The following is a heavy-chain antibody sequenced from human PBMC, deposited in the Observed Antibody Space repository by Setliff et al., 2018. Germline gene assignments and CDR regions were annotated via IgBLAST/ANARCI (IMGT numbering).Heavy chain of an antibody. CDR1: GGFIRDYY. Sequence: SETLSLTCTVSGGFIRDYYWNWIRQSPGKGLEWIGYIYYRGTTNYNSSLKSRVAISIDMSKNQFSLKLSSATAADTAVYFCAAVGIDAGGGWFDPWGHGIPVTVS. V-gene: IGHV4-59*01. D-gene: IGHD1-26*01. CDR2: IYYRGTT. CDR3: AAVGIDAGGGWFDP. J-gene: IGHJ5*02.